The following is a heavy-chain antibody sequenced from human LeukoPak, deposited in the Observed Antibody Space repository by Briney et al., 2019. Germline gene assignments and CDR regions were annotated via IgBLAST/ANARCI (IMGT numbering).Heavy chain of an antibody. V-gene: IGHV3-13*04. CDR1: GFAFNRYD. J-gene: IGHJ6*02. Sequence: GGSLRLSCAASGFAFNRYDIYWVRQTTVEGLEWVSAIDTAGDTSYPASVKGRFTISRENAKNSVYLQMNSLRAGDTGVYYCARGSYCSGGTCSPGPYYCGMDVWGQGTTVTVSS. CDR3: ARGSYCSGGTCSPGPYYCGMDV. CDR2: IDTAGDT. D-gene: IGHD2-15*01.